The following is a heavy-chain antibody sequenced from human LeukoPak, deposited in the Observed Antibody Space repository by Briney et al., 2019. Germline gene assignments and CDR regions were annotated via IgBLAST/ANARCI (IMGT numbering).Heavy chain of an antibody. V-gene: IGHV3-64D*06. D-gene: IGHD3-22*01. CDR2: ISSNGGST. Sequence: GGSLRLSCSASGFTFRRYVMYWVRQAPGKGLEYVSVISSNGGSTNYADSVKGRFPISRDNSKNTLYLQMISLRAEDTAVYYCVKGNNYDSSGYQFDYWGQGTLVTVSS. J-gene: IGHJ4*02. CDR1: GFTFRRYV. CDR3: VKGNNYDSSGYQFDY.